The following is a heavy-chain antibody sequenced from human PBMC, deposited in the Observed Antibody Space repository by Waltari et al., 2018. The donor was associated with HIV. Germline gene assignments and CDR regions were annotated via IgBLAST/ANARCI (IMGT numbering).Heavy chain of an antibody. Sequence: QIQLQQSAPGLVQPSQTPSPPCATSGASLPTHSAAWNWTRQPPSRGLEWLGRTYYRSKWYNDYAVSVKSRITINPDTSKNQFSLQLNSVTPEDTAVYYCAREPGWGSRAYYYGMDVWGQGTTVTVSS. D-gene: IGHD7-27*01. CDR3: AREPGWGSRAYYYGMDV. CDR2: TYYRSKWYN. CDR1: GASLPTHSAA. V-gene: IGHV6-1*01. J-gene: IGHJ6*02.